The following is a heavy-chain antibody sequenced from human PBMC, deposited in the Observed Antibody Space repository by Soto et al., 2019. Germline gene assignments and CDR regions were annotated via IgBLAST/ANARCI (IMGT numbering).Heavy chain of an antibody. CDR3: AADGGDFWSGYYTAYYYYGMDV. J-gene: IGHJ6*02. D-gene: IGHD3-3*01. Sequence: GASVKVSCKGSGFTFTSSSVQWVLQARGQRLEWIGWIVVGSGNTNYAQKFQERVTITRDMSTSTAYMELSSLRSEDTAVYYCAADGGDFWSGYYTAYYYYGMDVWGQGTTVTVSS. CDR2: IVVGSGNT. V-gene: IGHV1-58*01. CDR1: GFTFTSSS.